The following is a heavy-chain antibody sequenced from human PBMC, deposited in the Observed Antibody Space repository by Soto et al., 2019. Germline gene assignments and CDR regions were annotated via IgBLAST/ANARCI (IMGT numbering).Heavy chain of an antibody. D-gene: IGHD2-15*01. Sequence: QVQLVESGGGVVQPGRSLRLSCAASGFTFSSYGMHWVRQAPGKGLEWVAVIWYDESNKYYADSVKGRFTISRDNSKNTLYLQVNSLRAEDTAVYYCARDVLISWGVVDYWGQGTLVTVSS. CDR1: GFTFSSYG. CDR3: ARDVLISWGVVDY. J-gene: IGHJ4*02. V-gene: IGHV3-33*01. CDR2: IWYDESNK.